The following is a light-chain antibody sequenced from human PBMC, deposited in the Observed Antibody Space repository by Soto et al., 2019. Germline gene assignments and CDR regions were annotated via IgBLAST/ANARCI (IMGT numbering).Light chain of an antibody. CDR2: GAS. Sequence: DIQLTQSPSFLSASVGDRVTITCRASQGIRSYLAWYQQRPGKAPELLIYGASTLRPGGASRFSGSGSGTEFTLTISSLQPEDFATYFCQQSYSTPKTFGQGTKVEIK. CDR1: QGIRSY. CDR3: QQSYSTPKT. J-gene: IGKJ1*01. V-gene: IGKV1-9*01.